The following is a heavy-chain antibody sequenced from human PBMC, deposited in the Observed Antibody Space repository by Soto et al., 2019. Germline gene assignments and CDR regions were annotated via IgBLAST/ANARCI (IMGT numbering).Heavy chain of an antibody. J-gene: IGHJ5*02. CDR3: ARSTTSCYSLCWFDP. V-gene: IGHV1-3*01. Sequence: VQLVQSGAEVMQPGASVKVSCKASGYTFTTYTIQWVRQAPGQRLEWMGWINAGNGETKYSQNFQGRVTITRDTSASTAYMELNCLRSEDTAVYYCARSTTSCYSLCWFDPWGQGTLVTVSS. CDR2: INAGNGET. CDR1: GYTFTTYT. D-gene: IGHD2-2*02.